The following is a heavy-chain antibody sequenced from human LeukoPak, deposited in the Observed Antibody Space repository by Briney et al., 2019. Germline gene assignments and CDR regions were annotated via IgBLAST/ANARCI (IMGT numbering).Heavy chain of an antibody. CDR3: ARESGCSGGSCYGRGFDY. J-gene: IGHJ4*02. Sequence: PSEILSLTCTVSGGSVTSGSYYWSWIRQPPGKGLEWIGYIYYSGSTNYNPSPKSRVTISVDTSKNQFSLKLSSVTAADTAVYYCARESGCSGGSCYGRGFDYWGQGTLVTVSS. CDR1: GGSVTSGSYY. D-gene: IGHD2-15*01. CDR2: IYYSGST. V-gene: IGHV4-61*01.